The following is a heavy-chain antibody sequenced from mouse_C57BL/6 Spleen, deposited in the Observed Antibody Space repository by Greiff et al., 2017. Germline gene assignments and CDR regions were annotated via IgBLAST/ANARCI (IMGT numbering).Heavy chain of an antibody. J-gene: IGHJ1*03. CDR3: ARPVSSYGYFDV. Sequence: EVKLQESGGGLVQPGGSLKLSCAASGFTFSDYYMYWVRQTPEKRLEWVAYISNGGGSTYYPDTVKGRFTISRDNARDTLYLQMSRLKSEDTAMYYCARPVSSYGYFDVWGTGTTVTVSS. D-gene: IGHD1-1*01. CDR1: GFTFSDYY. V-gene: IGHV5-12*01. CDR2: ISNGGGST.